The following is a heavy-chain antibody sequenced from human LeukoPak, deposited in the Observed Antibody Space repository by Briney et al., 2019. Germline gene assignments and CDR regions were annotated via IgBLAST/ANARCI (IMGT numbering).Heavy chain of an antibody. V-gene: IGHV4-31*03. Sequence: SQTLSLTCTVSNVSISSGGYFYSWIRQLPGKGLEWIGYIYYNGNTYYSPSLKRRVTISLDTSKNQFSLRLPFVAAADTGTYYCARAGRKEFLSDWGQGTQVTVSS. CDR2: IYYNGNT. CDR1: NVSISSGGYF. J-gene: IGHJ4*02. CDR3: ARAGRKEFLSD. D-gene: IGHD1-14*01.